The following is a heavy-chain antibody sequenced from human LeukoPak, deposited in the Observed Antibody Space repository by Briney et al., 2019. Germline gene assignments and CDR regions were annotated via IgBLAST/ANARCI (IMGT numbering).Heavy chain of an antibody. Sequence: SETRSLTCTVSGGSISSYYWSWIRQPPGKGLEWIGYIYYSGSTNYNPSLKSRVTISVDTSKNQFSLKLSSVTAADTAVYYCARGGESGYFDYWGQGTLVTVSS. CDR3: ARGGESGYFDY. CDR2: IYYSGST. J-gene: IGHJ4*02. CDR1: GGSISSYY. V-gene: IGHV4-59*01. D-gene: IGHD3-10*01.